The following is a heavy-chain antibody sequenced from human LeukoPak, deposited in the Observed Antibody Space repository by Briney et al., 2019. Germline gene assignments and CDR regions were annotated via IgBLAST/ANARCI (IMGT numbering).Heavy chain of an antibody. Sequence: GMSLRLSCAASGFTFSSYAISWVRQAPGKGLVWVSRINPGGSSTAYADSVKGRFTISRDNAENTLYLQMDSLRAEDTAVYYCARSNQADDYWGQGTLVTVSS. V-gene: IGHV3-74*01. CDR2: INPGGSST. D-gene: IGHD1-14*01. CDR3: ARSNQADDY. CDR1: GFTFSSYA. J-gene: IGHJ4*02.